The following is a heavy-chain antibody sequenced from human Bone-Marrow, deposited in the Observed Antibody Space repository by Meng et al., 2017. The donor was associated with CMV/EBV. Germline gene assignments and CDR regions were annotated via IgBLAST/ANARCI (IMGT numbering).Heavy chain of an antibody. Sequence: LQLQEAGPGLVKPSETLSLTCTVSGCSSSSSSYYWGWIRQPPGKGLEWIGSIYYSGSTYYNPSLKSRVTISVDTSKNQFSLKLSSVTAADTAVYYCARGPRYYDILTGYSNWFDPWGQGTLVTVSS. CDR1: GCSSSSSSYY. D-gene: IGHD3-9*01. V-gene: IGHV4-39*07. J-gene: IGHJ5*02. CDR3: ARGPRYYDILTGYSNWFDP. CDR2: IYYSGST.